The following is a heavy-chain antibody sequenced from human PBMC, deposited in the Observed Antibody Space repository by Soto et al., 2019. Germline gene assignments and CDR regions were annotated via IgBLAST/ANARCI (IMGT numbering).Heavy chain of an antibody. Sequence: QLRLQESGSGLVKPSQTLSLTCAVSGGSISSGNDSWSWIRQPPGKGLEWIGYIFHSGSPYYTPALKSRGTIAVDRSKNQCSLRLSSVTAANTAVYYCARDLHDYGDWYFDRWGRGTLVTVSS. D-gene: IGHD4-17*01. CDR3: ARDLHDYGDWYFDR. CDR2: IFHSGSP. V-gene: IGHV4-30-2*01. CDR1: GGSISSGNDS. J-gene: IGHJ2*01.